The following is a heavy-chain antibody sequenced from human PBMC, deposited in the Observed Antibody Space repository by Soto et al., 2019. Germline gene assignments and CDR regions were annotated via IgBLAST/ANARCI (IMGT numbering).Heavy chain of an antibody. J-gene: IGHJ4*02. CDR1: GFTFNMYA. CDR2: IGGSGTNT. V-gene: IGHV3-23*01. Sequence: PGGSLRLSCAASGFTFNMYAMSWVRQAPGKGLEWVSGIGGSGTNTYYADFVKGRFTISRDNSKNTLYLQMDSLRAEDTAIYYCARTITGYFWAGAYWGQGTLVTASS. CDR3: ARTITGYFWAGAY. D-gene: IGHD1-1*01.